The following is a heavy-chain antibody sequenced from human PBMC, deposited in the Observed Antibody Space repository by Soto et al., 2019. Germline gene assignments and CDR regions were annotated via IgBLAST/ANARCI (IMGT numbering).Heavy chain of an antibody. CDR3: AHRRNYCSGGRCHVWFDP. D-gene: IGHD2-15*01. Sequence: SGPTLVNPTQTLTLTCTFSGFSLTTSGVGVGWIRQPPGKALEWFALIYWNDDKFYSPSLKSRVTITKDTSKNQVVLTMTNMDPVDTATYFCAHRRNYCSGGRCHVWFDPWGQGTLLTVSS. CDR2: IYWNDDK. V-gene: IGHV2-5*01. CDR1: GFSLTTSGVG. J-gene: IGHJ5*02.